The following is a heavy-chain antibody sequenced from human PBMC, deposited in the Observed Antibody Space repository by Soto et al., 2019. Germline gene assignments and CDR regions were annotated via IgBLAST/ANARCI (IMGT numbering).Heavy chain of an antibody. D-gene: IGHD5-12*01. CDR1: GFTFISYG. CDR3: ARDRVATRGPYYYYGMDV. CDR2: IWYDGSNK. V-gene: IGHV3-33*01. J-gene: IGHJ6*02. Sequence: AGWSLRLSCAASGFTFISYGMHWVRQSPGKGLEWVAVIWYDGSNKYYADSVKGRFTISRDNSKNTLYLQMNSLRAEDTAVYSCARDRVATRGPYYYYGMDVWGQGTTVTVSS.